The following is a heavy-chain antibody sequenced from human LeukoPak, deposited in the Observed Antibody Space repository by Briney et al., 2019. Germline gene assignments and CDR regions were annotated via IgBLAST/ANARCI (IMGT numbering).Heavy chain of an antibody. Sequence: LXLSXXXXGXTFXSYAMHWVRQAPXKXLEWMAVISYDGSNKYYADSVKGRFTISRDNSKNTLYLQMNSLRTEDTAIYYCAREAGYCSSTNCLGDNWGQGTLVTVSS. CDR2: ISYDGSNK. CDR1: GXTFXSYA. J-gene: IGHJ4*02. CDR3: AREAGYCSSTNCLGDN. V-gene: IGHV3-30-3*01. D-gene: IGHD2-2*01.